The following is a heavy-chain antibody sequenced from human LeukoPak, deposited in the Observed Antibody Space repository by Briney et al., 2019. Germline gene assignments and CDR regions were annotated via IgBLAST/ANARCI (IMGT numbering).Heavy chain of an antibody. V-gene: IGHV3-30-3*01. Sequence: GRSLRPSFTASGFTLISYAMHWVRQAPGKGLDRVAIISYDGSNKYYADSVKARSTISRANSKNTLYLKMTSLRAEDPAVYYCASTSGSYMYYFAYSGQGTLVTVSS. CDR1: GFTLISYA. D-gene: IGHD1-26*01. J-gene: IGHJ4*02. CDR3: ASTSGSYMYYFAY. CDR2: ISYDGSNK.